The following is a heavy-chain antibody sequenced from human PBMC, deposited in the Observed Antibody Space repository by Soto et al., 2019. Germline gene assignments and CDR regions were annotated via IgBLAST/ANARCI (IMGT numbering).Heavy chain of an antibody. CDR3: AGGSITIFGVVYGMDV. CDR2: IYDSGST. V-gene: IGHV4-59*01. J-gene: IGHJ6*02. Sequence: LSLTCTVSGGSISSYYWSWIRQPPGKGLEWIGYIYDSGSTNYNPSLKSRVTISVDTSKNQFSLKLSSVTAADTAVYYCAGGSITIFGVVYGMDVWGQGTTVTVSS. D-gene: IGHD3-3*01. CDR1: GGSISSYY.